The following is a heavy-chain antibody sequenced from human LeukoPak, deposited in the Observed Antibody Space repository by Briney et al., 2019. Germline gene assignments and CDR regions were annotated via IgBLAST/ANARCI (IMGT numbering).Heavy chain of an antibody. Sequence: GGSLRLSCAASGFTFSSYAMSWVRQAPGKGLEWVSVTYTGGNSYYADSVKGRFIISRDISKNTLYLQMNSLRAEDSALYYCARGGRGSAAVVAPRSFDILGQGTMVTVSS. CDR1: GFTFSSYA. D-gene: IGHD3-22*01. V-gene: IGHV3-53*01. CDR3: ARGGRGSAAVVAPRSFDI. CDR2: TYTGGNS. J-gene: IGHJ3*02.